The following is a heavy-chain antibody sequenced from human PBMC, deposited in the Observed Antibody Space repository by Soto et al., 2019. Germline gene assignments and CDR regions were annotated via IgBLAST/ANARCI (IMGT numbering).Heavy chain of an antibody. J-gene: IGHJ5*02. CDR1: GGSFSGYY. Sequence: SETLSLTCAVYGGSFSGYYWTWIRQPPGKGLEWIGQIDHSGVTKYNPSLKSRVTMSVDTSKNQFSLNLRSVTAADTAVYYCARGSIYCSSGSCYSVTFDPWGQGTLVTVSS. D-gene: IGHD2-15*01. CDR2: IDHSGVT. CDR3: ARGSIYCSSGSCYSVTFDP. V-gene: IGHV4-34*01.